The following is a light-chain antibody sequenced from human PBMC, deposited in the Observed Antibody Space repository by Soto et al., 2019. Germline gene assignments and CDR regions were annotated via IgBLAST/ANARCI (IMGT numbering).Light chain of an antibody. Sequence: EIVLTQSPGTLSLSPGERATLSCRASQSVSSSYLAWYQQKPGQAPRLLISGASNRATGIPDRFSGSGSGTDFTLTISRLEPEDFAVYYCQQHGSSPRTFGQGTKLEIK. J-gene: IGKJ2*01. CDR3: QQHGSSPRT. V-gene: IGKV3-20*01. CDR1: QSVSSSY. CDR2: GAS.